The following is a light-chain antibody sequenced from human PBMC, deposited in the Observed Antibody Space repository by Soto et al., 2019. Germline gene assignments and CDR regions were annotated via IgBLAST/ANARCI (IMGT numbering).Light chain of an antibody. V-gene: IGKV3-11*01. CDR2: DAS. Sequence: EIVLTQSPATLSLSPGERATLSCRASQSVSSYLAWYKQKPGQAPRLLIYDASNRATGIPARFSGSGSWTDFTLTISSLEPEDFAVYYCQQRSNWPLTFGGGTKVEIK. J-gene: IGKJ4*01. CDR1: QSVSSY. CDR3: QQRSNWPLT.